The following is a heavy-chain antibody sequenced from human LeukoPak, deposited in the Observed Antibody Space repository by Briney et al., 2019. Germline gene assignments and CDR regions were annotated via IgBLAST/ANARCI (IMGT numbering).Heavy chain of an antibody. CDR1: GVSLSSYW. D-gene: IGHD6-13*01. Sequence: VGSLRLSCAASGVSLSSYWMSWVRQAPGKGLERVANIKQDGSEKYYVDSVKGRFTISRDNAKNSLYLQMNSLRAEDTAVYYCARHNPYSSGWYCFDDWGQGTLVTVSS. CDR3: ARHNPYSSGWYCFDD. CDR2: IKQDGSEK. V-gene: IGHV3-7*02. J-gene: IGHJ4*02.